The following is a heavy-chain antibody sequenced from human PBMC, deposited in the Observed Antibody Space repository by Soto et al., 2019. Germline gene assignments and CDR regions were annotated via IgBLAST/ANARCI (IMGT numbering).Heavy chain of an antibody. CDR2: IYYSGST. V-gene: IGHV4-39*01. CDR1: GGSISSSSYY. J-gene: IGHJ4*02. D-gene: IGHD6-19*01. Sequence: PSETLSLTCTVSGGSISSSSYYWGWIRQPPGKGLEWIGSIYYSGSTYYNPSLKSRVNISVDTSKNQFSLKLSSVTAADTAVYYCASGIAVAGPLDYWGQGTLVTVSS. CDR3: ASGIAVAGPLDY.